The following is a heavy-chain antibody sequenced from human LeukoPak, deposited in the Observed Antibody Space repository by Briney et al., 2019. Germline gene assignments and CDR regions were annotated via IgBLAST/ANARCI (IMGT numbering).Heavy chain of an antibody. CDR3: ARRASSWYYFDN. Sequence: GGSLRLSCVASGFSFGSSYVSWVRQAPGKGLEWVANIKQDGNENHYVDSVKGRFTISRDNAKNSLSLRMNSLRAEDTAVYYCARRASSWYYFDNWGQGTLVTVSS. CDR2: IKQDGNEN. D-gene: IGHD2-15*01. J-gene: IGHJ4*02. V-gene: IGHV3-7*01. CDR1: GFSFGSSY.